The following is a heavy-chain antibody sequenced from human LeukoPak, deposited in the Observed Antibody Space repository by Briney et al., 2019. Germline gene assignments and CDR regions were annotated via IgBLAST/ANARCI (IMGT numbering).Heavy chain of an antibody. D-gene: IGHD4-17*01. CDR2: INHSGST. J-gene: IGHJ4*02. V-gene: IGHV4-34*01. CDR3: ARGRGGDDYDPHFDY. CDR1: GGSFSGYY. Sequence: SETLSLTCAVYGGSFSGYYWSWIRQPPGKGLEWIGEINHSGSTNYNPSLKSRVTISVDTSKNQFSLKLSSVTAADTAVYYCARGRGGDDYDPHFDYWGQGTLVTVSS.